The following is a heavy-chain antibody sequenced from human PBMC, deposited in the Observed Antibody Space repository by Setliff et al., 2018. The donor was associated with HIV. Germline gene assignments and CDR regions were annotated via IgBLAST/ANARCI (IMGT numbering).Heavy chain of an antibody. Sequence: SETLSLTCAVSGGSISSGSYFWNWIRQPAGKGLEWIGRIYSSGITNYNPSLKSRLTISLDTSKNQFSLQVTSVTAADTAVYYCARDPYCPNTCYEDFTFDSWGQGTLVTVSS. J-gene: IGHJ4*02. CDR1: GGSISSGSYF. CDR3: ARDPYCPNTCYEDFTFDS. D-gene: IGHD2-8*01. V-gene: IGHV4-61*02. CDR2: IYSSGIT.